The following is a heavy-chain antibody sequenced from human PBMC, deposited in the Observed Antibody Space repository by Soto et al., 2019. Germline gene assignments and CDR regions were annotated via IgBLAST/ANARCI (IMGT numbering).Heavy chain of an antibody. CDR1: GFTFSSYS. D-gene: IGHD4-17*01. Sequence: PGGSLRLSCAASGFTFSSYSMNWVRQAPGKGLEWVSYISRSSTTIYYADSVKARFTMFRDNAKNSLYLQMNSLRDDDTAVYYCARVDDYGDYEYFQYWGQGTLVTVSS. CDR3: ARVDDYGDYEYFQY. CDR2: ISRSSTTI. J-gene: IGHJ1*01. V-gene: IGHV3-48*02.